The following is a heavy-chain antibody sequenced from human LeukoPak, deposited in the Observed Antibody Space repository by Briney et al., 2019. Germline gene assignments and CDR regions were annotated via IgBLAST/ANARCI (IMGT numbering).Heavy chain of an antibody. V-gene: IGHV3-48*01. Sequence: GGSLRLSCAASGFTFSSYSMNWVRQAPGKGLEWVSYISSSSSTIYYADSVKGRFTISRDNAKNSLYLQMNSLRAEDTAVYYCAKTSYYYYMDVWGKGTTVTASS. J-gene: IGHJ6*03. CDR2: ISSSSSTI. CDR3: AKTSYYYYMDV. CDR1: GFTFSSYS.